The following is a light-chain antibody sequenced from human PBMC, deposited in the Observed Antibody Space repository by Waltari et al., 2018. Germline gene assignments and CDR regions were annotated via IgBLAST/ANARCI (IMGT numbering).Light chain of an antibody. CDR3: SSYTSSSTLV. CDR2: DVS. CDR1: SSDGGGYNY. Sequence: QSALTQPASVSGSPGQSITISCTGTSSDGGGYNYVSWYQQHPGKAPKLMIYDVSNRPSGVSNRFSGSKSGNTASLTISGLQAEDEAYYYCSSYTSSSTLVFGGGTKLTVL. V-gene: IGLV2-14*03. J-gene: IGLJ3*02.